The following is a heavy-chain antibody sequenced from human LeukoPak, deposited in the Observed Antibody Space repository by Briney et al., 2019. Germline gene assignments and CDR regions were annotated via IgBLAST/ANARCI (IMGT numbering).Heavy chain of an antibody. Sequence: GGSLRLSCAASGFTFSSYSMNWVRQAPGKGLEWVSSISSSSSYKYYADSVKGRFTISRDNAKNSLYLQMNSLRAEGTAVYYCAREPYYYDSSGYYYAMPSDYWGQGTLVTVSS. D-gene: IGHD3-22*01. CDR1: GFTFSSYS. J-gene: IGHJ4*02. CDR2: ISSSSSYK. V-gene: IGHV3-21*01. CDR3: AREPYYYDSSGYYYAMPSDY.